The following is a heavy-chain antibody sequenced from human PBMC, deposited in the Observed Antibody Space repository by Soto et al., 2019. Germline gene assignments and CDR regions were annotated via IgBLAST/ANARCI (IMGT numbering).Heavy chain of an antibody. J-gene: IGHJ3*02. CDR3: ARDCSSTSCYRAFDI. D-gene: IGHD2-2*02. CDR1: GFTFSSYA. V-gene: IGHV3-30-3*01. CDR2: ISYDGSNK. Sequence: PGGALRRSCAASGFTFSSYAMHWVRQAPGKGLEWVAVISYDGSNKYYADSVKGRFTISRDNSKNTLYLQMNSLRAEDTAVYYCARDCSSTSCYRAFDIWGQGTMVTVSS.